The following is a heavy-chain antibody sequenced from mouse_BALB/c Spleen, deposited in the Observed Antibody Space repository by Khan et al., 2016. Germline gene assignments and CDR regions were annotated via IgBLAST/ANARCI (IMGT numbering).Heavy chain of an antibody. CDR2: INPYNDGT. J-gene: IGHJ2*01. Sequence: VQLQQSGPELVKPGASVKMSCKASGYTFTSYVMHWVKQKPGQGLEWIGYINPYNDGTKYNEKFKGKATLTSDKSSSTAYMELSSLTSEGAAVGVWVRSVLSGSSYVDYWGQGTTLTVSS. V-gene: IGHV1S136*01. D-gene: IGHD1-1*01. CDR1: GYTFTSYV. CDR3: VRSVLSGSSYVDY.